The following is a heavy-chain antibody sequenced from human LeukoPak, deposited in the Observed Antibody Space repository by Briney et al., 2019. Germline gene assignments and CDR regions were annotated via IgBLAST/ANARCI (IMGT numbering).Heavy chain of an antibody. CDR1: GYTFTSYG. CDR3: ARGVTLRYFDWSQRAFDY. CDR2: ISAYNGNT. D-gene: IGHD3-9*01. Sequence: ASVTVSCKASGYTFTSYGISWVRQAPGQGLEWMGWISAYNGNTNYAQKLQGRVTMTTDTSTSTAYMELRSLRSDDTAVYYCARGVTLRYFDWSQRAFDYWGQGTLVTVSS. V-gene: IGHV1-18*01. J-gene: IGHJ4*02.